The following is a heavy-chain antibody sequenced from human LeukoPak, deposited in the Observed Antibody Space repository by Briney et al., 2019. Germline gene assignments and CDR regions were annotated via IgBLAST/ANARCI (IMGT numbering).Heavy chain of an antibody. Sequence: SETLSLTCAVYGGSFSGYYWSWIRQPPGKGLEWIGEINHSGSTNYNPSLKSRVTISVDTSKNQFSLKLSSVTAADTAVYYCARTNIVVVPAAMRLRVYYYMDVWGKGTTVTISS. CDR1: GGSFSGYY. CDR2: INHSGST. CDR3: ARTNIVVVPAAMRLRVYYYMDV. D-gene: IGHD2-2*01. V-gene: IGHV4-34*01. J-gene: IGHJ6*03.